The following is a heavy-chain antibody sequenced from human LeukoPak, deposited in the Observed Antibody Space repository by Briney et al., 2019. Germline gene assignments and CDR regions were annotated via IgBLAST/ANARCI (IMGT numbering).Heavy chain of an antibody. Sequence: GGSLRLSCAASGFTLSPYSMNWVRQAPGKGLEWVAFIRYDGSNKYYADSVKGRFTISRDNSKNTLYLQMNSLRAEDTAVYYCARDPPVEMATTVYFDYWGQGTLVTVSS. CDR3: ARDPPVEMATTVYFDY. J-gene: IGHJ4*02. CDR1: GFTLSPYS. V-gene: IGHV3-30*02. D-gene: IGHD5-24*01. CDR2: IRYDGSNK.